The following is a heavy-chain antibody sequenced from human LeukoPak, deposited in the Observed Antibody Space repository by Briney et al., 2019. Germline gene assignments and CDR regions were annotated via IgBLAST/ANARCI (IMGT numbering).Heavy chain of an antibody. CDR1: GFTFSSYD. V-gene: IGHV3-13*01. D-gene: IGHD4-17*01. Sequence: GGSLRLSCAASGFTFSSYDMHWVRQATGKGLEWVSAIGTAGDTYYPGSVKGRFTISRENAKNSLYLQMNSLRAGDTAAYYCARAYGDLGTDAFDIWGQGTMVTVSS. J-gene: IGHJ3*02. CDR3: ARAYGDLGTDAFDI. CDR2: IGTAGDT.